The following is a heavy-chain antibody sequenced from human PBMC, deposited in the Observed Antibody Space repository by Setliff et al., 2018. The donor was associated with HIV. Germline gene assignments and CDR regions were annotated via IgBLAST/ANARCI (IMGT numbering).Heavy chain of an antibody. D-gene: IGHD6-6*01. CDR2: IYYSGST. CDR3: ARGGLIEYSSSSRVSDY. J-gene: IGHJ4*02. CDR1: GGSISSSSYY. Sequence: LSLTCTVSGGSISSSSYYWGWIRQPPGKGLEWIGSIYYSGSTYYNPSLKSRVTISVDTSKNQFSLKLSSVTAADTAVYYCARGGLIEYSSSSRVSDYWGQGTLVTV. V-gene: IGHV4-39*01.